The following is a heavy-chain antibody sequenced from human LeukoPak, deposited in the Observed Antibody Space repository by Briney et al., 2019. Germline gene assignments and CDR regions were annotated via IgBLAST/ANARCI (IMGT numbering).Heavy chain of an antibody. V-gene: IGHV1-46*03. CDR2: INPSGGST. D-gene: IGHD3-10*01. CDR3: ARNVHSGLDY. J-gene: IGHJ4*02. Sequence: ASVKVSCKASGYIFTTYYVHWVRQAPGPGLEWMGFINPSGGSTTYAHKFQGRLTMTRVASASTVYMELSSLRSDDTAVYYFARNVHSGLDYWGQGGLVTVSS. CDR1: GYIFTTYY.